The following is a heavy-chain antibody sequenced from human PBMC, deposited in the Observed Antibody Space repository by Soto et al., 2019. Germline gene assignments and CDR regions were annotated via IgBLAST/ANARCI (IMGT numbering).Heavy chain of an antibody. CDR2: IIPFLGTP. J-gene: IGHJ6*02. CDR3: ARGPYGSGTAPLYGMDV. Sequence: QVQLVQSGAEVKKPGSSVKVSCKASGGTFSNYAISWVQQAPGLGLEWMGGIIPFLGTPNYAQKFQDKITIIADESTSTAYMELSSLRSEDTAVYYCARGPYGSGTAPLYGMDVWGQGTTVTVSS. CDR1: GGTFSNYA. V-gene: IGHV1-69*01. D-gene: IGHD3-10*01.